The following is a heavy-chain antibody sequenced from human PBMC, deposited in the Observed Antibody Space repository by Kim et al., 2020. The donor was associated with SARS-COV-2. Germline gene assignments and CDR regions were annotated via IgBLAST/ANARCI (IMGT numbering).Heavy chain of an antibody. D-gene: IGHD1-26*01. J-gene: IGHJ4*02. CDR2: IYYSGST. Sequence: SETLSLTCTVSGGSISSSSYYWGWIRQPPGKGLEWIGSIYYSGSTYYNSSLKSRVTISVDTSKNQFSLKLSSATAADTAVYYCARDEGLTGATAYWGQGTLVTVSS. CDR1: GGSISSSSYY. CDR3: ARDEGLTGATAY. V-gene: IGHV4-39*07.